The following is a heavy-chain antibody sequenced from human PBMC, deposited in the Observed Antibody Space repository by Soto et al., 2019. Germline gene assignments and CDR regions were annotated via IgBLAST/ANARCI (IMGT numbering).Heavy chain of an antibody. V-gene: IGHV3-23*01. Sequence: EVQLLESGGGLVQPGGSLRLSCAASGFTFSSYAMSWVRQAPGKGLEWVSAISGSGGSTYYADSVKGRFTISRDNSKNTLYRQMNSLRAVDTAVYYCAKDMDQGVIPPILDYWGQGTLVTVSS. J-gene: IGHJ4*02. CDR1: GFTFSSYA. CDR2: ISGSGGST. D-gene: IGHD3-10*01. CDR3: AKDMDQGVIPPILDY.